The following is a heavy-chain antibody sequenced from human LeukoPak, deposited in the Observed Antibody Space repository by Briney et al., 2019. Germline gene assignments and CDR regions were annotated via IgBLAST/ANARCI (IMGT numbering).Heavy chain of an antibody. V-gene: IGHV3-23*01. D-gene: IGHD5-12*01. CDR2: ISPSGGST. J-gene: IGHJ4*02. CDR3: AGGYSDYDFFDS. Sequence: GGSLRLSCTTSGLTFSNCVMTWVRKSPGKGLDWVSSISPSGGSTFYADSVKGRFTISRDNSKNTLYLQMSSLGAEDTAAYYCAGGYSDYDFFDSWGQGTLVTVSS. CDR1: GLTFSNCV.